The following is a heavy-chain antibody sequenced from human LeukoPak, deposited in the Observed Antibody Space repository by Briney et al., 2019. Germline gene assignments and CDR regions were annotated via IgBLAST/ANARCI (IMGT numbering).Heavy chain of an antibody. D-gene: IGHD6-13*01. CDR3: ARVAAGILNWFDP. J-gene: IGHJ5*02. V-gene: IGHV3-7*01. CDR2: IKQDGSEK. CDR1: GFTFSSYW. Sequence: GGSLRLSCAASGFTFSSYWMSWVRQAPGKGLEWVANIKQDGSEKYYADSVKGRFTISRDNAKNSLYLQMNSLRAEDTAVYYCARVAAGILNWFDPWGQGTLVTVSS.